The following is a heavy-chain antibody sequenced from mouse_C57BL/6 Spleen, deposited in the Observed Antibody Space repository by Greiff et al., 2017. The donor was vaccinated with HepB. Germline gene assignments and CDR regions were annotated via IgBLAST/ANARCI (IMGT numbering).Heavy chain of an antibody. CDR3: ARSNPYYSNPFDY. D-gene: IGHD2-5*01. CDR1: GYTFTSYW. J-gene: IGHJ2*01. CDR2: INPSNGGT. V-gene: IGHV1-53*01. Sequence: QVHVKQPGTELVKPGASVKLSCKASGYTFTSYWMHWVKQRPGQGLEWIGNINPSNGGTNYNEKFKSKATLTVDKSSSTAYMQLSSLTSEDSAVYYCARSNPYYSNPFDYWGQGTTLTVSS.